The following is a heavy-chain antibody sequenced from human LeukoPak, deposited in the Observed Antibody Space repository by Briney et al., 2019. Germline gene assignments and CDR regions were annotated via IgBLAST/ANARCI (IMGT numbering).Heavy chain of an antibody. J-gene: IGHJ6*03. CDR1: GGSFSGYY. CDR3: ARDGGYCSSTSCAPYYYYYYMDV. D-gene: IGHD2-2*01. V-gene: IGHV4-34*01. Sequence: SETLSLTCAVYGGSFSGYYWSWIRQPPGKGLEWIGEINHSGSTNYNPSLKSRVTISVDTSKNQFSLKLSSVTAADTAVYYCARDGGYCSSTSCAPYYYYYYMDVWGKGTTVTVSS. CDR2: INHSGST.